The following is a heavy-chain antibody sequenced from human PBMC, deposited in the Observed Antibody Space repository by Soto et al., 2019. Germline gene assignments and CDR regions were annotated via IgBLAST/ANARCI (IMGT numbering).Heavy chain of an antibody. Sequence: QITLKESGPTLVKPTQPLTLTCTFSGFSLTTNGVGVGWIRQPPGKALEWLGVIYWDDDKRYSPSLRSRLTITKDTSKNQVVLTMTNMDPVDTATYYCAHRRGGSGSYYQLDYWGHGTLVTVSS. CDR1: GFSLTTNGVG. V-gene: IGHV2-5*02. J-gene: IGHJ4*01. D-gene: IGHD3-10*01. CDR3: AHRRGGSGSYYQLDY. CDR2: IYWDDDK.